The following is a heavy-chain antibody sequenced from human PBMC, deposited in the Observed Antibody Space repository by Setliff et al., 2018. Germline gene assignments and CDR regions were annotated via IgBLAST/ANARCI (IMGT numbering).Heavy chain of an antibody. V-gene: IGHV4-38-2*02. D-gene: IGHD4-17*01. CDR3: AGGRRYDYGWDFDY. CDR2: XXHSXSX. CDR1: GYSISRGHY. J-gene: IGHJ4*02. Sequence: SETLSLTCTVSGYSISRGHYWGWIRQPPGKGLEWXXXXXHSXSXYHNPSXXSRVTISLDTSKNQFSPKLTSVTAADTAVYYCAGGRRYDYGWDFDYWGQGTLVTVSS.